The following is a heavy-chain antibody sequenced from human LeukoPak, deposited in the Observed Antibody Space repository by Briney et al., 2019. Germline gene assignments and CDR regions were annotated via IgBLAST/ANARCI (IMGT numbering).Heavy chain of an antibody. CDR3: ARSSYYDYVWGSYRDPEFDY. J-gene: IGHJ4*02. Sequence: MTSETLSLTCAVYGGSFSGYYWSRIRQPPGKGLEWIGEINHSGSTNYNPSLKSRVTISVDTSKNQFSLKLSSVTAADTAVYYCARSSYYDYVWGSYRDPEFDYWGQGTLVTVSS. V-gene: IGHV4-34*01. CDR1: GGSFSGYY. D-gene: IGHD3-16*02. CDR2: INHSGST.